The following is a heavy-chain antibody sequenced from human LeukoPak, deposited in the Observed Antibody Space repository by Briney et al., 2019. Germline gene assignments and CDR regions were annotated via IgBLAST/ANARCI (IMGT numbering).Heavy chain of an antibody. CDR2: ISGSGGST. D-gene: IGHD4-17*01. J-gene: IGHJ4*02. V-gene: IGHV3-23*01. CDR1: GFTFSNNA. Sequence: GGSLRLSCAASGFTFSNNAMSWVRQAPGKGLEWVSAISGSGGSTYYADSVKGRFTISRDNSKNTLYLQMNSLRAEDTAVYYCAKVRSGDYGDYSLDYWGQGTLVTVSS. CDR3: AKVRSGDYGDYSLDY.